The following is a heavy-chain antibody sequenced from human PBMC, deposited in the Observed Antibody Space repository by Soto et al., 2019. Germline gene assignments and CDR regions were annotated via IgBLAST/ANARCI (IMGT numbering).Heavy chain of an antibody. Sequence: PSETLSLTCTVSGGSISSGGYYWSWIRQHPGKGLEWIGYIYYSGGTYYNPSLKSRVTISVDTSKNQFSLKLSSVTAADTAVYYCARDVVVVPADRKWYNWFDPWGQGTLVTVSS. CDR2: IYYSGGT. CDR1: GGSISSGGYY. D-gene: IGHD2-2*01. J-gene: IGHJ5*02. V-gene: IGHV4-31*03. CDR3: ARDVVVVPADRKWYNWFDP.